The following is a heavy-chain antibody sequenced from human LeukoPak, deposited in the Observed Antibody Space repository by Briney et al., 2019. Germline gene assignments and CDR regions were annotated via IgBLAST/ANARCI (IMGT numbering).Heavy chain of an antibody. CDR1: GGTFSSYA. CDR2: IIPIFGTA. Sequence: ASVKVSYKASGGTFSSYAISWVRQAPGQGLEWMGGIIPIFGTANYAQKFQGRVTITTDESTSTAYMELSSLRSEDTAVYYCARGNNDFWSGYSSGSYYMDVWGKGTTVTVSS. D-gene: IGHD3-3*01. J-gene: IGHJ6*03. V-gene: IGHV1-69*05. CDR3: ARGNNDFWSGYSSGSYYMDV.